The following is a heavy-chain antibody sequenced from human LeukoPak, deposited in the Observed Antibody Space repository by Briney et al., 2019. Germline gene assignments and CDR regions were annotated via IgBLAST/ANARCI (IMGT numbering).Heavy chain of an antibody. J-gene: IGHJ5*02. CDR2: ISYDGSNK. D-gene: IGHD1-1*01. CDR3: AREGRYRPGPHATKNWFDP. V-gene: IGHV3-30*04. CDR1: GFTFSSYA. Sequence: QPGRSLRLSCAASGFTFSSYAMHWVRQAPGKGLEWVAVISYDGSNKYYADSVKGRFTISRDNSKNTLYLQMNSLRAEDTAVYYCAREGRYRPGPHATKNWFDPWGQGTLVTVSS.